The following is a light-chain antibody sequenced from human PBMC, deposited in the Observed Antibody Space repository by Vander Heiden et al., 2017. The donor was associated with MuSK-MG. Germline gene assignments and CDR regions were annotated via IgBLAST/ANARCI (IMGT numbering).Light chain of an antibody. V-gene: IGLV7-43*01. J-gene: IGLJ1*01. CDR2: STS. Sequence: QTVVTQEPSLTVSPGGTVTLPCASRTGAVTSGYYPNWFQQKPGQAPRALIDSTSNKHAWTPARFSGSLLGGKAALTLSGVQREDEAEYYCLLYYGGAHVFGTGTKVTVL. CDR3: LLYYGGAHV. CDR1: TGAVTSGYY.